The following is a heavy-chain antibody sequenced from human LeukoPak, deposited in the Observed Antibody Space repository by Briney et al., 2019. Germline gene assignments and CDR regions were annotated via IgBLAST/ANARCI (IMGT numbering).Heavy chain of an antibody. CDR3: ARRNSWGQFDY. Sequence: PSETLSLTCTFSGGSISSYYWSWIRQPPGKGLEWIGYIYYSGSTDYNPSLKSRVTISVDTSKNQFSLKLNSVTAADTAVYYCARRNSWGQFDYWGQGTLDTVSS. J-gene: IGHJ4*02. CDR1: GGSISSYY. CDR2: IYYSGST. V-gene: IGHV4-59*08. D-gene: IGHD2/OR15-2a*01.